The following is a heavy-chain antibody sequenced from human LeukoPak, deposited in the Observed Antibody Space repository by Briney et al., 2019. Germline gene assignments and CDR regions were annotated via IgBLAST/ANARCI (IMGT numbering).Heavy chain of an antibody. CDR3: AKIADQGLYFDY. CDR2: IYSGGST. V-gene: IGHV3-53*01. Sequence: GGSLRLSCAASGFTVSSNYMSWVRQAPGKGLEWVSVIYSGGSTYYADSVKGRFTISRDNSKNTLYLQMNSLRAEDTAVYYCAKIADQGLYFDYWGQGTLVTVSS. J-gene: IGHJ4*02. D-gene: IGHD6-13*01. CDR1: GFTVSSNY.